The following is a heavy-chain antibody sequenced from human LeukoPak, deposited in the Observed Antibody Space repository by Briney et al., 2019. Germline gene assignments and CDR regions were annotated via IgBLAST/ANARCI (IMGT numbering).Heavy chain of an antibody. CDR2: IYHSGST. Sequence: SETLSLTCAVYGGSFRDYYWSWIRQPPGKGLEWIGSIYHSGSTYYNPSLKSRVTISVDTSKNQFSLKLSSVTAADTAVYYCASNKIYYFDYWGQGTLVTVSS. V-gene: IGHV4-34*01. J-gene: IGHJ4*02. CDR1: GGSFRDYY. CDR3: ASNKIYYFDY.